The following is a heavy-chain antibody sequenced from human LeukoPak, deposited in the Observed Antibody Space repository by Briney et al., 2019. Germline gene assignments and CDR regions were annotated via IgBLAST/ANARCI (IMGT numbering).Heavy chain of an antibody. CDR2: MNPNSGNT. CDR1: GGAFRSYA. V-gene: IGHV1-8*02. Sequence: APVKVSCKASGGAFRSYAINWVRQATGQGLEWMGWMNPNSGNTGYAQKFQGRVTMTRNTSISTAYMELSSLRSEDTAVYYCARGGYRTWIQLWQKSYFDYWGQGTLVTVSS. J-gene: IGHJ4*02. D-gene: IGHD5-18*01. CDR3: ARGGYRTWIQLWQKSYFDY.